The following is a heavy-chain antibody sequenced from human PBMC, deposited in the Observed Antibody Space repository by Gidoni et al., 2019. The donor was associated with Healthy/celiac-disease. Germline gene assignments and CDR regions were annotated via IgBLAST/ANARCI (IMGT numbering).Heavy chain of an antibody. V-gene: IGHV3-23*04. J-gene: IGHJ4*02. D-gene: IGHD6-19*01. CDR2: ISGSGGST. CDR3: AKVREEQWLAYPFDY. CDR1: GFTFSSYA. Sequence: EVHLVESGGGLVQLGGSLRLSCAAPGFTFSSYAMSWVRQAPGKGLEWVSAISGSGGSTYYADSVKGRFTISRDNSKNTLYLQMNSLRAEDTAVYYCAKVREEQWLAYPFDYWGQGTLVTVSS.